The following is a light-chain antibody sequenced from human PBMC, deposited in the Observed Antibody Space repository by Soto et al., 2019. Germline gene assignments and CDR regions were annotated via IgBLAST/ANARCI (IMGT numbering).Light chain of an antibody. J-gene: IGKJ1*01. CDR3: QQYGSSGT. CDR1: QSVSSN. Sequence: EIVLTQSPVTLSVSPWERATLSCRASQSVSSNLAWYQQKPGQAPSLLIYGAFTRATGIPDRFSGSGSGTDFTLTISRLEPEDFAVYYCQQYGSSGTFGQGTKVDIK. CDR2: GAF. V-gene: IGKV3-20*01.